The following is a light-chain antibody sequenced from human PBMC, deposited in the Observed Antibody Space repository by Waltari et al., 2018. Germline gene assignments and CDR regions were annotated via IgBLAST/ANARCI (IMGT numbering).Light chain of an antibody. J-gene: IGLJ3*02. CDR2: YKPDSGT. Sequence: QAVLTQPASLSASPGASPSLTRPFRSDINVGTYNTSWYQQGPGSPPQFLVKYKPDSGTQLGSGVPSRFSGSKDTSANAGILLISGLQSEDEADYYCMILYNNAVVFGGGTKVTVL. CDR1: SDINVGTYN. CDR3: MILYNNAVV. V-gene: IGLV5-45*01.